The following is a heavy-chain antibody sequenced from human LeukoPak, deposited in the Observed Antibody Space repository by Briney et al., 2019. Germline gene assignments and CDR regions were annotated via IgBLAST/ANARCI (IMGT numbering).Heavy chain of an antibody. CDR2: IIPIFGTA. D-gene: IGHD6-19*01. J-gene: IGHJ4*02. CDR3: ASSNGGQWLTRYYFDY. CDR1: GGTFSSYA. Sequence: ASVKVSCKASGGTFSSYAISWVRQAPGQGLEWMGGIIPIFGTANYAQRFQGRVTITADESTSTAYMELSSLRSEDTAVYYCASSNGGQWLTRYYFDYWGQGTLVTVSS. V-gene: IGHV1-69*13.